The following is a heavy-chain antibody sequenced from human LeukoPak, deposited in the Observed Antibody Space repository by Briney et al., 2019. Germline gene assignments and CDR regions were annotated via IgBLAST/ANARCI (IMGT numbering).Heavy chain of an antibody. Sequence: SETLSLTCAVYGGSFSGYYWSWIRQPPGKGLEWIGEINHSGSTNYNPSLKGRVTISGDTSKNQFSLKLSSVTAADTAVYYCARGLTGTGRVRDYWGQGTLVTVSS. CDR2: INHSGST. CDR1: GGSFSGYY. D-gene: IGHD1-1*01. V-gene: IGHV4-34*01. J-gene: IGHJ4*02. CDR3: ARGLTGTGRVRDY.